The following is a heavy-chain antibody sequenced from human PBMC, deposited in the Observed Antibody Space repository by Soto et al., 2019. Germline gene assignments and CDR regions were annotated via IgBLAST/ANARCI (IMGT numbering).Heavy chain of an antibody. CDR2: IIDSGGST. J-gene: IGHJ6*02. Sequence: HPGGSLRLSCAASGFTFSSRAMGWVRQAPGKGLEWVSDIIDSGGSTYYADSVKGRFTISRDNSKSTLYLQMNSLRAEDTALYYCAKGRSYYYYYGVDVWGQGTMVTVS. CDR1: GFTFSSRA. CDR3: AKGRSYYYYYGVDV. V-gene: IGHV3-23*01.